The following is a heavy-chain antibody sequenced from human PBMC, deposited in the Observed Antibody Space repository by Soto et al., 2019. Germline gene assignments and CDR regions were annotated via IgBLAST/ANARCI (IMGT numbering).Heavy chain of an antibody. CDR1: GGSISSYY. V-gene: IGHV4-59*01. D-gene: IGHD3-22*01. Sequence: PSETLSLTCTVSGGSISSYYWSWIRQPPGKGLEWIGYIYYSGSTNYNPSLKSRVTISVDTSKNQFSLKLISVTAADTAVYYCARETYYYDSSGYYLERGYFDLWGRGTLVTVSS. CDR2: IYYSGST. J-gene: IGHJ2*01. CDR3: ARETYYYDSSGYYLERGYFDL.